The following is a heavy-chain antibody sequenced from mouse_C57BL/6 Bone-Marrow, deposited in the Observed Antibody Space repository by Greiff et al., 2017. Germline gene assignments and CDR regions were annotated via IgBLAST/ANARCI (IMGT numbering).Heavy chain of an antibody. J-gene: IGHJ4*01. V-gene: IGHV14-3*02. D-gene: IGHD2-14*01. Sequence: EVKLQESGAELVKPGASVKLSCTASGFNIKDTYMHWVRQRPDQGLEWIGRIDPANGKTKYDPRFQGKATVTSDTSTNTANLQLSSLTSEDTAVYYCALYRYANNYVMDYGGQGTSVTVSS. CDR3: ALYRYANNYVMDY. CDR2: IDPANGKT. CDR1: GFNIKDTY.